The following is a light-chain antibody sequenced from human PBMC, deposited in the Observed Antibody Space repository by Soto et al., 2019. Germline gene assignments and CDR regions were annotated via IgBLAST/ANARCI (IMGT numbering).Light chain of an antibody. V-gene: IGKV1-5*01. CDR2: DAS. CDR3: QRYNSYPLFT. CDR1: QSISSW. Sequence: DIQMTQSPSTLSASVGDRVTITCRASQSISSWLAWYQQKPGKAPKLLIYDASSLESGVPSRFSGSGSGTEFTLTISSLQPDDFATYYCQRYNSYPLFTFGPGTKVDIK. J-gene: IGKJ3*01.